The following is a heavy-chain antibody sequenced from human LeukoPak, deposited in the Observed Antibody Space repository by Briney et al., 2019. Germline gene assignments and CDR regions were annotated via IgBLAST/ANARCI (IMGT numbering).Heavy chain of an antibody. D-gene: IGHD2-15*01. J-gene: IGHJ5*02. CDR2: IYHSRSN. V-gene: IGHV4-30-2*01. CDR3: ARGPYCSGGSCYSVWFDP. CDR1: GCSISSGGYS. Sequence: PSQTLSLTCAVSGCSISSGGYSWSWMPQPPGKGLEGVGYIYHSRSNYYNPSLKSRVTISVDRSKNQFSLKLSSVTAADTAVYYCARGPYCSGGSCYSVWFDPWGKGTLVTVSS.